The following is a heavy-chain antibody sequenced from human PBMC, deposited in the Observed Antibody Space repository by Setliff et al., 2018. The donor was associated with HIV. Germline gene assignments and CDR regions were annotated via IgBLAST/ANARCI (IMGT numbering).Heavy chain of an antibody. CDR2: IKPRGGGT. Sequence: ASVKVSCKASGYTFTSHYMHWVRQAPGQGLEWMGVIKPRGGGTNYARQFQGRVTMTRDTSTDTVFMELNSLRSEDTAVYYCARDWEFLDYYDSSGHPEYYFDYWGQGPLVTVSS. D-gene: IGHD3-22*01. V-gene: IGHV1-46*01. J-gene: IGHJ4*02. CDR3: ARDWEFLDYYDSSGHPEYYFDY. CDR1: GYTFTSHY.